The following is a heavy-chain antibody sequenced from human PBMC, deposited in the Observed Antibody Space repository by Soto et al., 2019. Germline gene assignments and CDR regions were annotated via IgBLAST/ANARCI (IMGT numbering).Heavy chain of an antibody. J-gene: IGHJ4*02. CDR1: GFTISTHG. CDR3: AAATTWNFHFPY. D-gene: IGHD1-7*01. CDR2: IWYDGSNR. V-gene: IGHV3-33*01. Sequence: QVQLVESGGGVVQPGTSLRLSCAASGFTISTHGMHWVRQAPGKGLEWVANIWYDGSNRFYADSVKGRFTISKDNSKNTIYLQMRSLRAEDTAVYYCAAATTWNFHFPYWGQGTQVTVSS.